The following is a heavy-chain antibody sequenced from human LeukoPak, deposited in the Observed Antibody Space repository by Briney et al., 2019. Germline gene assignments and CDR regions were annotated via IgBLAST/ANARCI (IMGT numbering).Heavy chain of an antibody. Sequence: GGSLRLSCAASGFTFTNYAMSWVRQAPGKGLEWVSAVSGSNDNTYYADSVKGRFTIPRDNSKNTLYLQMNSLRAEDTAVYHCAKGASFLVAAATSFFDYWGQGTLVTVSS. V-gene: IGHV3-23*01. CDR1: GFTFTNYA. CDR2: VSGSNDNT. CDR3: AKGASFLVAAATSFFDY. J-gene: IGHJ4*02. D-gene: IGHD1-26*01.